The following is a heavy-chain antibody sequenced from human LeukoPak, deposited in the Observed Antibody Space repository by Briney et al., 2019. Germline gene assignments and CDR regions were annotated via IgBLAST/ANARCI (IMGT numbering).Heavy chain of an antibody. Sequence: TGGSLRLSCAASGFTFSSYWMPWVRQAPGKGLVWVSRIDTDGSNTAYADSVKGRFTISRDNAKNTLYLQMNRLKVEDTAVYYCAKEPPCSECLYWYFDLWGRGTLVTVSS. D-gene: IGHD3-3*01. CDR2: IDTDGSNT. CDR3: AKEPPCSECLYWYFDL. CDR1: GFTFSSYW. V-gene: IGHV3-74*01. J-gene: IGHJ2*01.